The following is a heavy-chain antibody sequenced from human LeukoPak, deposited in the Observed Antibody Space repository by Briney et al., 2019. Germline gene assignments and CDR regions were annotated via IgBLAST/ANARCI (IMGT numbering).Heavy chain of an antibody. CDR2: INQDGREK. D-gene: IGHD2-21*02. Sequence: GGSLRLSCAASEFTISNYWMTWVRQPPGKGLVGVARINQDGREKNYVDSVKGRFTIFRDNAKNSLYLQMTSLRVEDTAVYWSASGAHCGGNCYARDAFDIWGQGAMVTVSS. CDR3: ASGAHCGGNCYARDAFDI. J-gene: IGHJ3*02. CDR1: EFTISNYW. V-gene: IGHV3-7*01.